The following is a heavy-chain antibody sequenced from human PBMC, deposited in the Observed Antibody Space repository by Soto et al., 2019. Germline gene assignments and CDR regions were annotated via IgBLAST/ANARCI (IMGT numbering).Heavy chain of an antibody. CDR2: INGDGSST. CDR1: GFTFTTYW. V-gene: IGHV3-74*01. D-gene: IGHD1-1*01. J-gene: IGHJ4*02. Sequence: GGSLRLSCAASGFTFTTYWMHWVRQVPGKGLVWVSRINGDGSSTTYADSVKGRFTISRDNAKNTLYLQMNSLRAEETAVYYCTRGPRASSTGTGAHWGQGTLVTVSS. CDR3: TRGPRASSTGTGAH.